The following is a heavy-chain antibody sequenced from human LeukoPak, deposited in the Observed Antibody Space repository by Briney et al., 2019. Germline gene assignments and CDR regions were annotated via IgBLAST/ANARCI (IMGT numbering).Heavy chain of an antibody. Sequence: GASVKVSCKASGYTFTGYAMNWVRQAPGQGLEWMGWINTNTGNPTYAQGFTGRFVFSLDTSVSTAYLQISSLKAEDTAVYYCAIGGPRKAFGGGDYYDSSGYYPGYYYYYGMDVWGQGTTVTVSS. J-gene: IGHJ6*02. V-gene: IGHV7-4-1*02. CDR2: INTNTGNP. D-gene: IGHD3-22*01. CDR1: GYTFTGYA. CDR3: AIGGPRKAFGGGDYYDSSGYYPGYYYYYGMDV.